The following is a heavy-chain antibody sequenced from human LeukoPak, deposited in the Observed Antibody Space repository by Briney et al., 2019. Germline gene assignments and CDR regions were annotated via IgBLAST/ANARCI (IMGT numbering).Heavy chain of an antibody. Sequence: PGGSLRLSCTASKFTFSHYGMQWVRQAPGKGLEWVAVISSDGSIKVYADSVKGRLTLSRDNSINTVDLQMNSLRAEDTAVYYCVKEYHSRGFGAYFDYWGQGTLVTVSS. J-gene: IGHJ4*02. V-gene: IGHV3-30*18. CDR1: KFTFSHYG. CDR2: ISSDGSIK. CDR3: VKEYHSRGFGAYFDY. D-gene: IGHD3-3*01.